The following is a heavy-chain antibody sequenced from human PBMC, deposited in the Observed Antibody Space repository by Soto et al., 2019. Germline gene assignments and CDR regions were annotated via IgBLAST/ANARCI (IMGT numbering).Heavy chain of an antibody. J-gene: IGHJ2*01. Sequence: PSKTLSLTCTVSGGSVSSGSYYWSWIRQPPGKGLEWIGYIYYSGSTNYNPSLKSRVTISVDTSKNQFSLKLSSVTAADTVVYYCARENYYDSSGARYWYFDLWGRGTLVTASS. D-gene: IGHD3-22*01. CDR2: IYYSGST. CDR1: GGSVSSGSYY. CDR3: ARENYYDSSGARYWYFDL. V-gene: IGHV4-61*01.